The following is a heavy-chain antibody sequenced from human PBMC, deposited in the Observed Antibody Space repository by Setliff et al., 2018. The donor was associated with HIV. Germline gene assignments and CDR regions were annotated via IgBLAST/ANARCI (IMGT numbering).Heavy chain of an antibody. CDR2: INWNGGST. D-gene: IGHD6-19*01. Sequence: GESLKISCAASGFTFDDYGMSWVRQAPGKGLEWVSGINWNGGSTGYADSVKGRFTISRDNAKNSLYLQMNSLRAEDTALYYCARGAPIAVASAFDIWGQGTMVTVSS. V-gene: IGHV3-20*04. CDR3: ARGAPIAVASAFDI. J-gene: IGHJ3*02. CDR1: GFTFDDYG.